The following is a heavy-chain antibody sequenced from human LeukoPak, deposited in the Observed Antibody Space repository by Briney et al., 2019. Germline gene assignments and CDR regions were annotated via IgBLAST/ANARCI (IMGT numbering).Heavy chain of an antibody. CDR3: VRDYDSSAFDI. V-gene: IGHV3-30*02. CDR2: IRYDGRNK. Sequence: SGGSLRLSCTVSGLTFSNYGMHWVRQAPGKGLEWVAFIRYDGRNKYYADSVKDGCTISRDNSKNTLYLQMNSLRAEDTAVYYCVRDYDSSAFDIWGQGTMVTVSS. CDR1: GLTFSNYG. D-gene: IGHD3-22*01. J-gene: IGHJ3*02.